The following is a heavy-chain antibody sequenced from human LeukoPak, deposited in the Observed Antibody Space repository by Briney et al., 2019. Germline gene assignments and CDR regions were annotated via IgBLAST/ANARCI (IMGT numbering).Heavy chain of an antibody. CDR3: ARADYGGNSAGFDY. CDR1: GGSISSYY. J-gene: IGHJ4*02. V-gene: IGHV4-59*01. D-gene: IGHD4-23*01. Sequence: PSETLSLTCTVSGGSISSYYWSWIRQPPGKGLEWIGYIYYTGSTTYNPSLKSRVSISVDTSKNQFSLNLNSVTTADTAVYYCARADYGGNSAGFDYWGQGALVTVSS. CDR2: IYYTGST.